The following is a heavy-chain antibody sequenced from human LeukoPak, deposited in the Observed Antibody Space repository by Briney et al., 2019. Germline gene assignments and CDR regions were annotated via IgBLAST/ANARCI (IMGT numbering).Heavy chain of an antibody. J-gene: IGHJ5*02. Sequence: GASVKVSCKASGYTFTSYDINWVRQATGQGLEWMGWMNPNSGNTGYAQKFQGRVTITRNTSISTAFMELSSLRSEDTAVYYCALRYCSSTSCYMHYDPWGQGTLVTVSS. CDR1: GYTFTSYD. CDR3: ALRYCSSTSCYMHYDP. V-gene: IGHV1-8*03. D-gene: IGHD2-2*02. CDR2: MNPNSGNT.